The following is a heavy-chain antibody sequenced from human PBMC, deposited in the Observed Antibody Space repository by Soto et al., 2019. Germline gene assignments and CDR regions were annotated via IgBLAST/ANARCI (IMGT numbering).Heavy chain of an antibody. CDR1: GGSISSSSYY. CDR3: ARHVKRGYYDFWSGPNWFDP. D-gene: IGHD3-3*01. Sequence: SETLSLTCTVSGGSISSSSYYWGWIRQPPGKGLEWIGSIYYSGSTYYNPSLKSRVTISVDTSKNQFSLKLSSVTAADTAVYYCARHVKRGYYDFWSGPNWFDPWGQGTLVTVS. V-gene: IGHV4-39*01. CDR2: IYYSGST. J-gene: IGHJ5*02.